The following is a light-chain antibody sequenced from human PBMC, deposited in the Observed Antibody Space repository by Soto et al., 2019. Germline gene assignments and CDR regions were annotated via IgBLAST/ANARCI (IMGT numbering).Light chain of an antibody. CDR1: QSVYGN. J-gene: IGKJ5*01. CDR3: QQRSNWPPT. CDR2: GAS. Sequence: EILMTQSPATLSVSLGERATLSCRASQSVYGNLAWYQQKPGQAPRLLVFGASTRAAGIPARFSGGGSGTDYTLTISSLEPEDFAVYYCQQRSNWPPTFG. V-gene: IGKV3-11*01.